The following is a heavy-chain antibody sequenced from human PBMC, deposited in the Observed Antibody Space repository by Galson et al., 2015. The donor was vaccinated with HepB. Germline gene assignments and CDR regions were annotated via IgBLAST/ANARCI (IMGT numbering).Heavy chain of an antibody. V-gene: IGHV1-46*03. D-gene: IGHD3-22*01. CDR3: ARESATRYYYDSSGYPLNY. CDR2: INPSGGST. CDR1: GYTFTSYY. Sequence: SVKVSCKASGYTFTSYYMHWVRQAPGQGLEWMGIINPSGGSTSYAQKFQGRVTMTRDTSTSTVYMELSSLRSEDTAVYYCARESATRYYYDSSGYPLNYWGQGTLVTVSS. J-gene: IGHJ4*02.